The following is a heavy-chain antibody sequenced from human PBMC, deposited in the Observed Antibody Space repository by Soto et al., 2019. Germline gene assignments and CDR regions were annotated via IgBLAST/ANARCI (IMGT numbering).Heavy chain of an antibody. D-gene: IGHD2-15*01. CDR3: ARDQMVAATPDYHYSGMDV. CDR1: GYTFTGYY. CDR2: INPNSGGT. J-gene: IGHJ6*02. Sequence: ASVKVSCKASGYTFTGYYMHWVRQAPGQGLEWMGWINPNSGGTNYAQKFQGWVTMTRDTSISTAYMELSRLRSDDTAVYYCARDQMVAATPDYHYSGMDVWGQGTAVTVSS. V-gene: IGHV1-2*04.